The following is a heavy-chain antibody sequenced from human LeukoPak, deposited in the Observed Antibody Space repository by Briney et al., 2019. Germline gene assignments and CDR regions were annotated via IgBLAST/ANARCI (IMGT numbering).Heavy chain of an antibody. V-gene: IGHV3-30*02. J-gene: IGHJ4*02. D-gene: IGHD3-3*01. Sequence: PGGSLRLSCAASGFAFSSYGMHWVRQAPGKGLEWVAFIRYDGSNKYYADSVKGRFTISRDNSENTLYLQMNSLRAEDTAVYYCAKDLDPQTQLRFLEWTQQTPFDYWGQGTLVTVSS. CDR3: AKDLDPQTQLRFLEWTQQTPFDY. CDR2: IRYDGSNK. CDR1: GFAFSSYG.